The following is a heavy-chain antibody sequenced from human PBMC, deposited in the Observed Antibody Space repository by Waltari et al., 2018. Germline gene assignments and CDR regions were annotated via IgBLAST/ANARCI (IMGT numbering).Heavy chain of an antibody. Sequence: EVQLVESGGGLVQPGGSLRLSCAASGFTFSSYSMNWVRQAPGKGLEWVSYISSSSSTIYYADSVKGRFTISRDNAKNSLYLQMNSLRAEDTAVYYCASWGGEWILAKGDYWGQGTLVTVSS. J-gene: IGHJ4*02. CDR1: GFTFSSYS. CDR3: ASWGGEWILAKGDY. CDR2: ISSSSSTI. V-gene: IGHV3-48*04. D-gene: IGHD2-2*03.